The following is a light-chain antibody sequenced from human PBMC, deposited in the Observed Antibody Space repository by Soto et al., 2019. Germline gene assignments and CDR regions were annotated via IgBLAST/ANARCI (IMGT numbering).Light chain of an antibody. CDR3: QQRSNLPRLT. CDR2: DEX. CDR1: PSVSSY. Sequence: EIVMTHYRDTASVFPRETLTLPCRASPSVSSYLAWYPQKTGQAPRILXXDEXNRATAIPARFSGSGSGRDFTLNIISIEPEDFKWSYCQQRSNLPRLTFAQGTRLDI. V-gene: IGKV3-11*02. J-gene: IGKJ5*01.